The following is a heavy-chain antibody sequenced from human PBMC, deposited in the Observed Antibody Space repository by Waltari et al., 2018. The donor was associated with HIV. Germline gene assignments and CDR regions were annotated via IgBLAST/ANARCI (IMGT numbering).Heavy chain of an antibody. CDR3: SGGSYDYVRGSLPGDAFEI. V-gene: IGHV4-34*01. CDR2: INHNGVT. CDR1: GGSFGGYF. J-gene: IGHJ3*02. D-gene: IGHD3-16*01. Sequence: WGAGVLKPSGNVSLVCAVYGGSFGGYFWTWIRQPPGGGLEWIGEINHNGVTHYYSSLEGRVVISVDTAKSQVSLKVASVTAADTATYYCSGGSYDYVRGSLPGDAFEIWGRGTPVIVSS.